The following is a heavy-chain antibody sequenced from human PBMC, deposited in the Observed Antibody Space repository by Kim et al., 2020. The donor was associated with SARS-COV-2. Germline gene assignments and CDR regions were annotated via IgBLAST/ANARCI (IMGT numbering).Heavy chain of an antibody. CDR3: SRTRVEMATIVFYYYGMDV. V-gene: IGHV2-70*01. D-gene: IGHD5-12*01. Sequence: SGPTLVNPTQTLTLTCTFSGFSLSTSGMCVSWIRQPPGKALEWLALIDWDDDKYYSTSLKTRLTISKDTSKNQVVLTMTNMDPVDTATYYCSRTRVEMATIVFYYYGMDVWGQGTTVTVSS. J-gene: IGHJ6*02. CDR1: GFSLSTSGMC. CDR2: IDWDDDK.